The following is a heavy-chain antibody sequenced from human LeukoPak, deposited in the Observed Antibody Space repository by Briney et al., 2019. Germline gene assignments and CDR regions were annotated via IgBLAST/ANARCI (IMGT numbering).Heavy chain of an antibody. V-gene: IGHV3-7*01. D-gene: IGHD1-26*01. CDR2: IKQDGSEK. CDR3: ARVVGATTPAEYFQH. Sequence: GGSLRLSCAASGFTFSSYWMSWVRQAPGKGLEWVANIKQDGSEKYYVDSVKGRFTISRDNAKNSLYLQMNSLRAEDTAVYYCARVVGATTPAEYFQHWGQGTLVTVSS. J-gene: IGHJ1*01. CDR1: GFTFSSYW.